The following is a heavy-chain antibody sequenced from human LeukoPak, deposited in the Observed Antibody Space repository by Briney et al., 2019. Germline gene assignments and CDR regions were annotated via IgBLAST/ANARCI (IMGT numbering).Heavy chain of an antibody. D-gene: IGHD3-3*01. V-gene: IGHV4-59*08. CDR2: ISYSGST. Sequence: PSETLSLTCTVSGGSISSYYWSWIRQPPGKGLEWIGYISYSGSTNYNPSLKSRVTISVDTSKNQFSLKLSSVAATDTAVYFGARVRFDFWSGYTHPYFDSWGQGTLVTVSS. CDR3: ARVRFDFWSGYTHPYFDS. J-gene: IGHJ4*02. CDR1: GGSISSYY.